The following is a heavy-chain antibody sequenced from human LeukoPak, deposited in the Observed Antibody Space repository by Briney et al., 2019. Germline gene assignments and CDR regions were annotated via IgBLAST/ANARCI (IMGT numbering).Heavy chain of an antibody. V-gene: IGHV3-11*01. Sequence: PGRSLRLSCAASGFTFSDYFFSWVRQAPGKGPEWVSYISSRGDIIHYADAVKGRFTISRDNAENSLYLQMNSLRAEDTAMYYCARHTMESTTATYDCWGQGTLVTVSS. J-gene: IGHJ4*02. CDR2: ISSRGDII. D-gene: IGHD1-26*01. CDR3: ARHTMESTTATYDC. CDR1: GFTFSDYF.